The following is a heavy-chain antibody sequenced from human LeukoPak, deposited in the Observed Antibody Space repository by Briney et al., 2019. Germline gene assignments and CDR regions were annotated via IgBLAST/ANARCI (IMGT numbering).Heavy chain of an antibody. J-gene: IGHJ4*02. D-gene: IGHD2-21*02. CDR1: GFTFSNYW. CDR2: INPDGSGA. V-gene: IGHV3-74*01. Sequence: PGGSLRLSCAASGFTFSNYWIYWVRQAPGKGLVWVARINPDGSGATYADSVKGRFTISGDNAKNTLYLQMNSLRAEDTAVYYCARPVVVSAADYWGQGTLVTVSS. CDR3: ARPVVVSAADY.